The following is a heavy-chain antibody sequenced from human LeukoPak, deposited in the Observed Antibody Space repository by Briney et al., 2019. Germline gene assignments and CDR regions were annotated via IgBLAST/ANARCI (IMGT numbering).Heavy chain of an antibody. D-gene: IGHD6-6*01. J-gene: IGHJ4*02. CDR3: ARYSSSSGGPSYFLDY. Sequence: GGSLRLSCAASGFTLRNYWMHWVRQVPGRGLVWVSRISGDGSGTNYADSVKGRFTISRDNAKNTVYLQINNLRAQDTAVYFCARYSSSSGGPSYFLDYWGQGTLVTVSS. V-gene: IGHV3-74*01. CDR1: GFTLRNYW. CDR2: ISGDGSGT.